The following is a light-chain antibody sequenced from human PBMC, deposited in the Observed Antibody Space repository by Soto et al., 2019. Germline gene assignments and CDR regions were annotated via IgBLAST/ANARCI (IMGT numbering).Light chain of an antibody. Sequence: DIQMTQSPSSLSASVGDRVTITCRASQSISNYLNWYQQKPGKAPKLLIYAASSFQSGVPSRFSGSGSGTDFTLTISSLQPEDFATYYCQQSYSSPPTFGQGTKVDI. CDR3: QQSYSSPPT. V-gene: IGKV1-39*01. CDR1: QSISNY. J-gene: IGKJ1*01. CDR2: AAS.